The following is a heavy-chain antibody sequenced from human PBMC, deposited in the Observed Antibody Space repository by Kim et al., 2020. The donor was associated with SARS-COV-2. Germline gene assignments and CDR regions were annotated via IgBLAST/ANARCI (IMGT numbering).Heavy chain of an antibody. CDR2: DGGTT. Sequence: DGGTTDYATPVKGRFTISRDDSKNTPYLQMNSLETEDTAIYYCTTARGGHYWGQGTLVIVSS. V-gene: IGHV3-15*01. D-gene: IGHD3-16*01. CDR3: TTARGGHY. J-gene: IGHJ4*02.